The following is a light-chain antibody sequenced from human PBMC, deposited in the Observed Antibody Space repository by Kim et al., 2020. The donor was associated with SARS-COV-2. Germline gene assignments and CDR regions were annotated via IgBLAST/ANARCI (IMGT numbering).Light chain of an antibody. CDR3: AAWDDSLSGRV. J-gene: IGLJ3*02. CDR1: SSNIGSNY. CDR2: GNH. V-gene: IGLV1-47*01. Sequence: QSVLTQPPSASGTPGQRVTISCFGSSSNIGSNYVYWYQQLPGTAPKLLIYGNHQRPSGVPDRFSDSKSGTSASLAISGLRSEDEADYYCAAWDDSLSGRVFGGGTQLTVL.